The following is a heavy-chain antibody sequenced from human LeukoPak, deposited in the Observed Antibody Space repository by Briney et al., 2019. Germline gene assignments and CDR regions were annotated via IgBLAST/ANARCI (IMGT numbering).Heavy chain of an antibody. Sequence: QPGGSLRLSCAASGFTFSTYGMTWVRQAPGKGLEWVSSVTSGGTTYYAGSVKGRFTISRDNSKNTVYLQMNSLRDEGTALYYCAKENSGSYSPVYFWGQGTLVTVSS. J-gene: IGHJ4*02. CDR1: GFTFSTYG. V-gene: IGHV3-23*01. D-gene: IGHD3-10*01. CDR2: VTSGGTT. CDR3: AKENSGSYSPVYF.